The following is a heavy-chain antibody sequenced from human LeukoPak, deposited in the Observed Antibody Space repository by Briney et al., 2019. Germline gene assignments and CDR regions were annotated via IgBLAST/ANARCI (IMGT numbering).Heavy chain of an antibody. CDR1: GFTFSSFA. CDR3: AKDPFWSGSRHDAVDI. Sequence: GGSLRLSCAASGFTFSSFAMSWVRQAPGKGLEWVSSINPSDGSTYYADSVKGRFPISRDNSKNTLYLQMNSLRAEDTAVYYCAKDPFWSGSRHDAVDIWGQGTMVTVSS. V-gene: IGHV3-23*01. CDR2: INPSDGST. D-gene: IGHD3-3*01. J-gene: IGHJ3*02.